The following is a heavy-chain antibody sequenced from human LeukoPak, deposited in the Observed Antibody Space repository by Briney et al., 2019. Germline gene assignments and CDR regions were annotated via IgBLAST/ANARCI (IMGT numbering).Heavy chain of an antibody. D-gene: IGHD6-19*01. CDR2: INPNSGGT. Sequence: ASVKVSCKASGYNCTGYYMHWVRQAPGQGLEWMGWINPNSGGTNYAQKFQGRVTMTRDTSISTAYMELSRLRSDDVAVYHCARDLLWQWLAFDPWGQGTLVTVSS. CDR3: ARDLLWQWLAFDP. V-gene: IGHV1-2*02. J-gene: IGHJ5*02. CDR1: GYNCTGYY.